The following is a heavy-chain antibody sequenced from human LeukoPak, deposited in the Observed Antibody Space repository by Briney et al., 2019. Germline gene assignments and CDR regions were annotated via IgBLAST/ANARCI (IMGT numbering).Heavy chain of an antibody. J-gene: IGHJ4*02. D-gene: IGHD2-2*01. Sequence: ASVKVSCKASGGTFSSYAISWVRQAPGQGLEWMGGIIPIFGTANYAQKFQGRVTITTDESTSTAYMELSSLRSEDTAVYYCARVGAYCTSTSCLDYWGQGTLVTVSS. CDR1: GGTFSSYA. CDR2: IIPIFGTA. V-gene: IGHV1-69*05. CDR3: ARVGAYCTSTSCLDY.